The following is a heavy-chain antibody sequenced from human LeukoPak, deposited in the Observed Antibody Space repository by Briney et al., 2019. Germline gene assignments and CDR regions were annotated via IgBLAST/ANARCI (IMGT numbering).Heavy chain of an antibody. Sequence: ASVKVSCKASGYTFTSYDINWVRQATGQGLEWMGWMNPNSGNTGYAQRFQGRVTMTRNTSISTAYMELSSLRSEDTAVYYCARGGPIYGSGSQYYYMDVWGKGTTVTISS. CDR3: ARGGPIYGSGSQYYYMDV. CDR2: MNPNSGNT. J-gene: IGHJ6*03. CDR1: GYTFTSYD. D-gene: IGHD3-10*01. V-gene: IGHV1-8*01.